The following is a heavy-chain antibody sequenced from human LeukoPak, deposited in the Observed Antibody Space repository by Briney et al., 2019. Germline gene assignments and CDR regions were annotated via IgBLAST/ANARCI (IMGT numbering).Heavy chain of an antibody. V-gene: IGHV3-9*01. CDR2: ISYNSDTI. D-gene: IGHD2-21*02. CDR1: GFTFGAYA. CDR3: AKDYCGGDCYSGWYFDL. J-gene: IGHJ2*01. Sequence: PGGSLRLSCAASGFTFGAYAMHWVRQAPGKGLEWVSGISYNSDTIAYADSVKGRFTISRDNAKNSLYLQMNSLRAEDTALYYCAKDYCGGDCYSGWYFDLWGRGTLVTVSS.